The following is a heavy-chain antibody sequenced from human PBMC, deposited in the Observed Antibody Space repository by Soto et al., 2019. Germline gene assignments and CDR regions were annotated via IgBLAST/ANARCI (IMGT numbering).Heavy chain of an antibody. J-gene: IGHJ4*02. CDR3: AREATAAEEYYFDY. V-gene: IGHV1-2*04. CDR2: INPNSGGT. D-gene: IGHD6-13*01. Sequence: GASVKVSCKASGYTFTGYYMHWVRQALGQGLEWMGWINPNSGGTNYAQKFQGWVTMTRDTSISTAYMELSRLRSDDTAVYYCAREATAAEEYYFDYWGQGTLVTVSS. CDR1: GYTFTGYY.